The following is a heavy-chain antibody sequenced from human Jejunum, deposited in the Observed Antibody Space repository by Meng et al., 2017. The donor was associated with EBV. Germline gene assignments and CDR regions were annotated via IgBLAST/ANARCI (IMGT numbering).Heavy chain of an antibody. CDR1: GFTFSGHA. V-gene: IGHV3-30-3*01. CDR2: ISNDGNNK. J-gene: IGHJ4*02. D-gene: IGHD3-16*01. Sequence: QVQLVESGGGVVQPGRPLGLSCAASGFTFSGHAMQWVRQAPGKGLKWVALISNDGNNKYYADSVKGRFTISRDNSKNTLYLQMNSLRVDDTALYYCTREWGADYWGQGTLVTVSS. CDR3: TREWGADY.